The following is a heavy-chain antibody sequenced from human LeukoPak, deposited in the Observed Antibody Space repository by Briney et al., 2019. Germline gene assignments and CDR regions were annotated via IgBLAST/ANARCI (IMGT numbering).Heavy chain of an antibody. CDR1: GFTFSSYA. CDR3: ARARSSSWYRDAFDI. Sequence: GGSLRLSCAASGFTFSSYAMHWVRQAPGKGLEWVAVISYDGSNKYYADSVKGRFTISRDNSKNTLYLQMNSLRAEDTAVYYCARARSSSWYRDAFDIWGQGTMVTVSS. D-gene: IGHD6-13*01. V-gene: IGHV3-30-3*01. CDR2: ISYDGSNK. J-gene: IGHJ3*02.